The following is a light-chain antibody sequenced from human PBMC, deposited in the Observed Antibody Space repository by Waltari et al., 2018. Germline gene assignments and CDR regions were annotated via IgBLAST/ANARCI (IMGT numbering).Light chain of an antibody. CDR2: DSS. V-gene: IGKV1-39*01. CDR1: PRISPS. Sequence: DIQMTQSPSSLSASVGDRVTITCRASPRISPSLNWYQQKPGKAPKLLTCDSSTLQSGVPSRFSGSGSGTDFTLTISNLHPEDFATYYCQQSSSAPFTFGPGTRVDIQ. J-gene: IGKJ3*01. CDR3: QQSSSAPFT.